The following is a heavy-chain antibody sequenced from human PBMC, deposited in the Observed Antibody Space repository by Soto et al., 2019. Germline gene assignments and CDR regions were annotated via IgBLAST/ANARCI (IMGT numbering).Heavy chain of an antibody. CDR2: VHDSWGP. CDR1: GGSISSYC. V-gene: IGHV4-59*01. D-gene: IGHD6-19*01. CDR3: ARGIEGWYQGRYYCGMDV. J-gene: IGHJ6*02. Sequence: SETLSLTCTVSGGSISSYCWSWIRQTPGKGLEWIGYVHDSWGPNYNPSLKSRVAISVDTSKNQFSLKLTSVTAADTAVYYCARGIEGWYQGRYYCGMDVWGQGTTVTVSS.